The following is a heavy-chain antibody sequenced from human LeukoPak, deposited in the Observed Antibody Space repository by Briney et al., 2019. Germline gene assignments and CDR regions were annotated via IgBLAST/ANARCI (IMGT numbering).Heavy chain of an antibody. CDR1: GGSISSGNYY. D-gene: IGHD6-13*01. V-gene: IGHV4-61*09. J-gene: IGHJ4*02. CDR2: IYNSGST. CDR3: ARHSLPALQQLPYFDY. Sequence: SQTLSLTCTVSGGSISSGNYYWSWIRQPPGKGMEWIGYIYNSGSTDYNPSLKSRVTISEDTSKNQFSLKLSSVTAADTAVYYCARHSLPALQQLPYFDYWGQGTLVTVSS.